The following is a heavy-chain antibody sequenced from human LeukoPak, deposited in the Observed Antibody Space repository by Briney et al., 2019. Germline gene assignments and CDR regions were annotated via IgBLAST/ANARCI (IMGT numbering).Heavy chain of an antibody. CDR3: ASTPLSDLDI. CDR1: GVSITDYY. CDR2: IYYKGYT. Sequence: PSETLSLTCSVPGVSITDYYWSWIRQPPGKGLEWIGYIYYKGYTNYSPSLKSRVTISMDTSKSQFSLKLRSVTAADTAVYYCASTPLSDLDIWGQGTMVIVSS. J-gene: IGHJ3*02. V-gene: IGHV4-59*01.